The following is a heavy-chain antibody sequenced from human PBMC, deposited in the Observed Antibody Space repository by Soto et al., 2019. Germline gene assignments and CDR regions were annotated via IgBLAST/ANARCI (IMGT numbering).Heavy chain of an antibody. CDR1: GFTSSASY. CDR2: ISSSSSNT. Sequence: QVQLVESGGALVKPEGPLRLSCAASGFTSSASYMSWIGQAPGKGLEGVSYISSSSSNTTYADSVKGRFTISRDNAKNSLYLQMNSLRAEDTAVYYCARGGSLRGQGTLVTVSS. D-gene: IGHD2-15*01. J-gene: IGHJ4*02. CDR3: ARGGSL. V-gene: IGHV3-11*05.